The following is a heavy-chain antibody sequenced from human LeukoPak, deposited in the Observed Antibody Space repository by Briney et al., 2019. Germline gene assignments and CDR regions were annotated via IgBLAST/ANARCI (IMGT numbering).Heavy chain of an antibody. V-gene: IGHV1-69*06. CDR1: GYTLTELS. J-gene: IGHJ3*02. CDR3: ARQSGGAFDI. CDR2: IIPIFGTA. Sequence: SVKVSCKVSGYTLTELSMHWVRQAPGQGLEWMGGIIPIFGTANYAQKFQGRVTITADKSTSTAYMELSSLRSEDTAVYYCARQSGGAFDIWGQGTMVTVSS.